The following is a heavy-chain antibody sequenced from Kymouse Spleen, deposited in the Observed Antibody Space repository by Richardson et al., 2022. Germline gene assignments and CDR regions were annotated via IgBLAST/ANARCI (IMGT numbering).Heavy chain of an antibody. Sequence: QVQLVESGGGVVQPGRSLRLSCAASGFTFSSYGMHWVRQAPGKGLEWVAVIWYDGSNKYYADSVKGRFTISRDNSKNTLYLQMNSLRAEDTAVYYCARDRGYYGSGSYYNYNWFDPWGQGTLVTVSS. D-gene: IGHD3-10*01. J-gene: IGHJ5*02. CDR2: IWYDGSNK. CDR3: ARDRGYYGSGSYYNYNWFDP. CDR1: GFTFSSYG. V-gene: IGHV3-33*01.